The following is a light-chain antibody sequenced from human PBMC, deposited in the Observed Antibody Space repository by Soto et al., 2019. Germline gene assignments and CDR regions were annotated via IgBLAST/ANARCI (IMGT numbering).Light chain of an antibody. Sequence: EIGLTQSPSTLSLSTGERATLSCRASQSISLSLAWYQHKPGQAPRLLIYDASKRATGIPARFSGSGSGTDFTLTISSLEPAEFAVYYCQQRTNWSPWTFAQGTKVAIK. CDR1: QSISLS. J-gene: IGKJ1*01. V-gene: IGKV3-11*01. CDR3: QQRTNWSPWT. CDR2: DAS.